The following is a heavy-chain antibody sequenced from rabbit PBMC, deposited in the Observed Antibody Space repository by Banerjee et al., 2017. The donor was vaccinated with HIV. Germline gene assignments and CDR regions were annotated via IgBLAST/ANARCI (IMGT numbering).Heavy chain of an antibody. J-gene: IGHJ6*01. D-gene: IGHD6-1*01. V-gene: IGHV1S45*01. Sequence: QEQLVESGGGLVQPEGSLTLTCTVSGFDLSSYYYMCWVRQAPGKGLEWIGCINYGDGSTYYASWVNGRFTISKTSSTTVTLQLNSLTAADTATYFCARDGAGYAGYGYARLWGPGTLVTVS. CDR1: GFDLSSYYY. CDR2: INYGDGST. CDR3: ARDGAGYAGYGYARL.